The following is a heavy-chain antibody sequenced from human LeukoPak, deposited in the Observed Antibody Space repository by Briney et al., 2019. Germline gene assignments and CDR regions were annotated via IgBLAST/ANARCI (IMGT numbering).Heavy chain of an antibody. CDR3: AKAYFTMVRGVCFDY. J-gene: IGHJ4*02. D-gene: IGHD3-10*01. CDR2: ISYDGSNK. V-gene: IGHV3-30*18. Sequence: GGSLRLSCAASGFTFSSYGMHWVRQAPGKGLEWVAVISYDGSNKYYADSVKGRFTISRDNSKNTLYLQMNSLRAEDTAVYYCAKAYFTMVRGVCFDYWGQGTLVTVSS. CDR1: GFTFSSYG.